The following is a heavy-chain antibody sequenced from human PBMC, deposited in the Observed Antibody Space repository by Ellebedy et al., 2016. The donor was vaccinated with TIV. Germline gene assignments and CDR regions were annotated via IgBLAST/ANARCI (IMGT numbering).Heavy chain of an antibody. CDR3: AKGVRGSSQY. Sequence: GGSLRLXCAASGFTFSSYTMRWVRQAPGKGLEWVSDISGSGGGTYYADSVKGRFTISRDNSKNTLYLQMNSLRVEDTAVYYCAKGVRGSSQYWGQGTLVTVSS. V-gene: IGHV3-23*01. D-gene: IGHD3-10*01. CDR1: GFTFSSYT. J-gene: IGHJ4*02. CDR2: ISGSGGGT.